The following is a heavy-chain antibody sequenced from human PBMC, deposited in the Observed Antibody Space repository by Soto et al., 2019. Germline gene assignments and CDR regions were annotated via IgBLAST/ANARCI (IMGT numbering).Heavy chain of an antibody. V-gene: IGHV1-18*04. D-gene: IGHD3-22*01. CDR3: AKGLGSSGYYSTSELGDH. CDR2: ISAYNGNT. Sequence: ASVKVSCKASGYTFTSYGISWVRQAPGQGLEWMGWISAYNGNTNYAQKLQGRVTMTTDTSTSTAYMELRSLRSDDTAVYYCAKGLGSSGYYSTSELGDHWGQGTLVTVSS. CDR1: GYTFTSYG. J-gene: IGHJ4*02.